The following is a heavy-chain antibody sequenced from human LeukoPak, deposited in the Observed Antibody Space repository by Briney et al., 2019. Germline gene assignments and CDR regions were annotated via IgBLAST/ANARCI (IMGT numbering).Heavy chain of an antibody. D-gene: IGHD3-10*01. CDR1: GGSISSGGYY. CDR3: AREGYGSGRYFDY. Sequence: PSETLSLTCTVSGGSISSGGYYWSWIRQHPGKGLEWIGYIYYSGSTYYNPSLKSRVTISVDTSKNQFSLKLSSVTAADTAVYYCAREGYGSGRYFDYWGQGTLVTVSS. J-gene: IGHJ4*02. V-gene: IGHV4-31*03. CDR2: IYYSGST.